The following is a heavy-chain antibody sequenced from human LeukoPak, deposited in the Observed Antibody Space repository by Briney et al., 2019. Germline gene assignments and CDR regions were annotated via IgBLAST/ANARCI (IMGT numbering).Heavy chain of an antibody. V-gene: IGHV3-23*01. CDR3: AKAGDITMVRGAIFDY. J-gene: IGHJ4*02. CDR1: GFTFSSYA. D-gene: IGHD3-10*01. CDR2: ISGSGGST. Sequence: GGSLRLSCAASGFTFSSYAMSWVRQAPGKGLEWVSAISGSGGSTYYADSVKGRFTISRDNSKNTLYLQMNSLRAEDTAVYYCAKAGDITMVRGAIFDYWGQGTLVTVSS.